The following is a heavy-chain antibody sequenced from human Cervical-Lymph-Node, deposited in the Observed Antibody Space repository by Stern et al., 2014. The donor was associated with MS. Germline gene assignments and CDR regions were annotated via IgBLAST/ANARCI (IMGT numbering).Heavy chain of an antibody. CDR3: ARDNYDNGMDV. Sequence: VQLVESGAEVKKPGSSVKVSCKTSGDTLSSFGISWVRQAPGPGLEWMGGFIPFFGTTNYAEKVQGRVTIIADESTSTAYMELSSLRSEDTAVYYCARDNYDNGMDVWGQGTTVTVSS. CDR1: GDTLSSFG. J-gene: IGHJ6*02. CDR2: FIPFFGTT. V-gene: IGHV1-69*01.